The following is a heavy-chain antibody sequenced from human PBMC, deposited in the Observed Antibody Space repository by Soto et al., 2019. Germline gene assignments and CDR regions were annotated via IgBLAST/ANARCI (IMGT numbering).Heavy chain of an antibody. D-gene: IGHD3-3*01. CDR3: ARGENHLQKSWSGYARNYYYYYMDV. J-gene: IGHJ6*03. V-gene: IGHV4-34*01. CDR1: GGSFSGDY. CDR2: INHSGST. Sequence: SETLCLTCAVYGGSFSGDYWSWIRQPPGKGLEWIGEINHSGSTNYNPSLKSRVTISVDTSKNQFSLKLSSVTAADTAVYYCARGENHLQKSWSGYARNYYYYYMDVWGKGTTVTVSS.